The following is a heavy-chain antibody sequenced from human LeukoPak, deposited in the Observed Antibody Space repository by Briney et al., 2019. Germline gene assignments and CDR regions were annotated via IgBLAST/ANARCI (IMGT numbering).Heavy chain of an antibody. D-gene: IGHD2-2*01. V-gene: IGHV3-15*01. Sequence: PGGSLRLSCTASGFTFSNAWMSWVRQAPGKGLEWVGRIKSKTDGGTTDYAAPVKGRFTISRDDSKNTLYLQMNSLKTEDTAVYYCTTSLYCSSTSCPDYYYYYGMDVWGKGTTVTVSS. CDR2: IKSKTDGGTT. CDR3: TTSLYCSSTSCPDYYYYYGMDV. CDR1: GFTFSNAW. J-gene: IGHJ6*04.